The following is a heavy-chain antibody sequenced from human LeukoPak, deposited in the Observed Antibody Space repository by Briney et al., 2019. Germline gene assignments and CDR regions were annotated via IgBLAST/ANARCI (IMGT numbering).Heavy chain of an antibody. V-gene: IGHV1-2*02. CDR2: IDPNSGNT. J-gene: IGHJ5*02. Sequence: ASVTVSCKASGYTFTGYYMHWVRQAPGQGLEWMGWIDPNSGNTNYAQKFQARVTMTRDTSISATYMELSRLRSDDTAVYYCAGISTFDPWGQGTLVTVSS. CDR1: GYTFTGYY. D-gene: IGHD2-15*01. CDR3: AGISTFDP.